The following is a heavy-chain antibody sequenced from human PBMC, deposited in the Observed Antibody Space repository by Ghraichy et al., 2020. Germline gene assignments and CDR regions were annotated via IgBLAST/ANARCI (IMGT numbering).Heavy chain of an antibody. CDR2: VYYDGST. D-gene: IGHD4-23*01. CDR3: ARALNSVGFDY. V-gene: IGHV4-30-2*01. J-gene: IGHJ4*02. CDR1: GGAISSSAYS. Sequence: SETLSLTCAVSGGAISSSAYSWTWVRQPPEKGLEWIAYVYYDGSTYYNPSLKSRVTISLDNSKNQFSLELTSVTASDTAVYYCARALNSVGFDYGGQGTLVTVSS.